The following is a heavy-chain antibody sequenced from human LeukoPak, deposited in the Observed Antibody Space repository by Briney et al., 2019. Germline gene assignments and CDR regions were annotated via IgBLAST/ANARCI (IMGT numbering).Heavy chain of an antibody. Sequence: PGGSLRLSCAASGFTFSSYGMSWVRQAPGKGMEWVSTVGDSGGRTYYTDSVKGRFTISRDNSKNTLYLQMNSLRAEDTAVYYCANRSPVAGYNDDAFDIWGQGTMVTVSS. V-gene: IGHV3-23*01. J-gene: IGHJ3*02. CDR1: GFTFSSYG. D-gene: IGHD6-19*01. CDR2: VGDSGGRT. CDR3: ANRSPVAGYNDDAFDI.